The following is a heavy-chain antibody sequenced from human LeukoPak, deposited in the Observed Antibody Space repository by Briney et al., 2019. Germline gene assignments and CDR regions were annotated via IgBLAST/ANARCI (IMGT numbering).Heavy chain of an antibody. D-gene: IGHD3-9*01. CDR2: LRYDGSNK. J-gene: IGHJ4*02. V-gene: IGHV3-30*02. Sequence: GGSLRLSCAASGFTFRSYGIHWVRQAPGKGLEWVAFLRYDGSNKYYADSVKGRFTVSRDNSKNTLYLQMNSLRAEDTAVYYCAKADILTGYSHFDYWGQGTLVIISS. CDR1: GFTFRSYG. CDR3: AKADILTGYSHFDY.